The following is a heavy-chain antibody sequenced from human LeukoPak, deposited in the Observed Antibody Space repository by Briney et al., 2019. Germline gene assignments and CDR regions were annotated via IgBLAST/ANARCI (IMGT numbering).Heavy chain of an antibody. J-gene: IGHJ6*03. Sequence: GASVTLSCTVSGYTFTSYGMSWVRQAPGQGLEWMGWISAYNGNTNYAQKLQRRVTMTTDTSTSTAYMDLRSLRSYDTAVYYCARSNCNRPSGDYYYYMDVWGKGTTVTVSS. CDR2: ISAYNGNT. V-gene: IGHV1-18*01. CDR3: ARSNCNRPSGDYYYYMDV. D-gene: IGHD1-20*01. CDR1: GYTFTSYG.